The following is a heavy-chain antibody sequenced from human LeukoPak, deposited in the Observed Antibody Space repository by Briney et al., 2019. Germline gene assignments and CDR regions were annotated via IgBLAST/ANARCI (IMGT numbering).Heavy chain of an antibody. D-gene: IGHD3-22*01. CDR1: GYTFTGYA. CDR2: INTNTANP. V-gene: IGHV7-4-1*02. CDR3: ARGASSTGYYPLDY. Sequence: ASVKVSCKASGYTFTGYAMSWVRQAPGQGLEWVGWINTNTANPTYAQGFTGRFVFSLDTSVSTAYLQISILKAEDTAVYYCARGASSTGYYPLDYWGQGTLVTVSS. J-gene: IGHJ4*02.